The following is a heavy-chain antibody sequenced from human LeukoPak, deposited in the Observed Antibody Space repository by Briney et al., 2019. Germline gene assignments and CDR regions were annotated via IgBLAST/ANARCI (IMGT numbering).Heavy chain of an antibody. Sequence: GAPLKISAKGSGYSFTSGWICCLRQLPGKGLEGMRIIYLGESDARFSQYFQVQVTISAGKSISTAYLQWSSLEPSDTAMYYCARRTLGFDPWGQGTLVTVSS. J-gene: IGHJ5*02. CDR1: GYSFTSGW. CDR3: ARRTLGFDP. V-gene: IGHV5-51*01. CDR2: IYLGESDA.